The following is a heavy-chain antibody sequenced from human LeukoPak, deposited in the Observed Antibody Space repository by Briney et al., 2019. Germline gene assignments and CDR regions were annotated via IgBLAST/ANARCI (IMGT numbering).Heavy chain of an antibody. Sequence: SETLSLTCTVSGGSIGSTRYYWGWIRQPPGKGLEWIGSISYSGSTYYNPSLKSRVTISVDTSKNQFSLKLSSVTAADTAVYYCARGHGVVTYFDYWGQGTLVTVSS. CDR1: GGSIGSTRYY. J-gene: IGHJ4*02. CDR2: ISYSGST. D-gene: IGHD3-3*01. V-gene: IGHV4-39*01. CDR3: ARGHGVVTYFDY.